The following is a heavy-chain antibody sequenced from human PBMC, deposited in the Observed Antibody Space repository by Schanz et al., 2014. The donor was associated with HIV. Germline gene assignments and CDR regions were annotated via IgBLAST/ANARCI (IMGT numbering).Heavy chain of an antibody. D-gene: IGHD3-22*01. Sequence: QVQLVESGGGLVKPGGSLRLSCAVSGFTFSDYYMSWIRQAPGKGLEGVSYISSSGSPRYYADSVKGRFTISRDNAKSSMYLQMKGLGAEDTAVYYCAGGMIVDYGMDVWGQGTTVTVSS. J-gene: IGHJ6*02. CDR3: AGGMIVDYGMDV. CDR1: GFTFSDYY. CDR2: ISSSGSPR. V-gene: IGHV3-11*01.